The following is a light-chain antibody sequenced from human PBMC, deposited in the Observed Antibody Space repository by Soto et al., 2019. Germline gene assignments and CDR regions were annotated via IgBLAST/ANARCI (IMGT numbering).Light chain of an antibody. Sequence: DIQMTQSPSTLSASVGDRVTITCRASQGIRNDLGWYQQKPGKAPNLLIYAASTLESGVPSRFSGSGSETEFTLTISSLQPDDFATYYCQQYNSYSEWTFGQGTKVDIK. CDR2: AAS. CDR1: QGIRND. CDR3: QQYNSYSEWT. J-gene: IGKJ1*01. V-gene: IGKV1-17*01.